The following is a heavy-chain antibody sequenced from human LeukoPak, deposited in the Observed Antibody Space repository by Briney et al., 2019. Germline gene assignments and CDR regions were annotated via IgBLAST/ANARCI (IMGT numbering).Heavy chain of an antibody. CDR1: GYNFPSHG. CDR3: ARTAVVYHGVDP. V-gene: IGHV1-18*01. CDR2: ISAYNGNT. D-gene: IGHD2-8*02. Sequence: ASVKVPCKASGYNFPSHGISWVRQAPGQGLEWMGWISAYNGNTNYAQKLQGRVTMTTDTSTSTAYMELRSLRSDDTAVYYCARTAVVYHGVDPWGQGTLVTVSS. J-gene: IGHJ5*02.